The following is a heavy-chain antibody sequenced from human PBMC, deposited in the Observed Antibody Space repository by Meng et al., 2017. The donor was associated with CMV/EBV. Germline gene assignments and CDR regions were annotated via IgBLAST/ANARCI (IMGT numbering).Heavy chain of an antibody. CDR1: GGSISSSSYY. CDR2: IYYSGST. J-gene: IGHJ6*02. V-gene: IGHV4-39*07. CDR3: ARGYCSSTSCYWFYYYYGMDV. D-gene: IGHD2-2*01. Sequence: GSLRLSCTVSGGSISSSSYYWGWLRQPPGKGLEWIGSIYYSGSTYYNPSLKSRVTISVDTSKNQFSLKLSSVTAADTAVYYCARGYCSSTSCYWFYYYYGMDVWGQGTTVTVSS.